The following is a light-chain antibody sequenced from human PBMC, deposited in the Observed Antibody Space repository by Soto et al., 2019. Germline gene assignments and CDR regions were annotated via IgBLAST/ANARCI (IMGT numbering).Light chain of an antibody. CDR1: QSVASS. J-gene: IGKJ2*01. Sequence: EIVMTQSPATLSASPGERATLSCRASQSVASSLIWYQQKPGQAPRLLIHGASSRATGIPARFSGSGSGTEFTLTISSLQSEDFALYYCQQYNNWPYTFGQGTKVDI. V-gene: IGKV3D-15*01. CDR2: GAS. CDR3: QQYNNWPYT.